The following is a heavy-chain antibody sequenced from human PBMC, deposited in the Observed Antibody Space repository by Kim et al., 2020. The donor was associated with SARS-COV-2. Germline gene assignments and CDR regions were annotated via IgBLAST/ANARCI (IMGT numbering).Heavy chain of an antibody. CDR2: INPGGGNT. D-gene: IGHD6-13*01. CDR3: AKSVTASGANPFDF. CDR1: GFTFNNYA. Sequence: GGSLRLSCAASGFTFNNYAMHWVRQAPGKGLEWVSSINPGGGNTYYPDSVKGRFTISRDNSENTLYLQINSVRAEDTAVYYCAKSVTASGANPFDFWGQGALVTVSS. V-gene: IGHV3-23*01. J-gene: IGHJ4*02.